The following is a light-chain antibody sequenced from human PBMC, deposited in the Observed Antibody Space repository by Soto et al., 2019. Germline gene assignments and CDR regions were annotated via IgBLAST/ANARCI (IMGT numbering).Light chain of an antibody. J-gene: IGKJ1*01. CDR1: QSVLYSPNDKNY. Sequence: DIVMTQSPDSLAVSLGERATINCKSSQSVLYSPNDKNYLAWYQQKPGQPPRLLVYWASTRESGVPDRFSGSGSGTDFTFTISSLQAEDAADYYCQQYHSAPQTFGQGTKVEIK. V-gene: IGKV4-1*01. CDR2: WAS. CDR3: QQYHSAPQT.